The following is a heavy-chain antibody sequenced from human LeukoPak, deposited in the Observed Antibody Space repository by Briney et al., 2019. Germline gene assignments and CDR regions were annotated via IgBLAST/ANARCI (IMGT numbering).Heavy chain of an antibody. CDR3: VREGTNWDNWFDP. CDR2: INHRGST. J-gene: IGHJ5*02. V-gene: IGHV4-34*01. Sequence: PSETLSLTCAVYGGSFSGYYWTWIRQTPGKGLEWIGEINHRGSTNYNPSLESRVTISVDTSKNQFSLKLNSVTAADTAVYYCVREGTNWDNWFDPWGQGTLVTVSS. D-gene: IGHD3-16*01. CDR1: GGSFSGYY.